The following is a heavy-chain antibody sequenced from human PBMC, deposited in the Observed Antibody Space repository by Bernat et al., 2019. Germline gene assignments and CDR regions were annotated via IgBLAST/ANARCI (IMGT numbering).Heavy chain of an antibody. V-gene: IGHV4-39*01. J-gene: IGHJ4*02. CDR2: IYYSGST. Sequence: QLQLQELGPGLVKPSETLSLTCTVSGGSITSSSYYWGWIRQPPGKGLEWIGSIYYSGSTYYNPSLKSRVTISVDTSKNQFSLKLSSVTAADTAVYHCARPTIYDSSGYYFDYWGQGTLVTVSS. CDR3: ARPTIYDSSGYYFDY. D-gene: IGHD3-22*01. CDR1: GGSITSSSYY.